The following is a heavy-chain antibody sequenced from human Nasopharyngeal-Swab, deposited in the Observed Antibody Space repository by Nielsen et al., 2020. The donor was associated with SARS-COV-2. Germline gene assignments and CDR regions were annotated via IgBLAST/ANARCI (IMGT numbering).Heavy chain of an antibody. Sequence: GSLSLSCAVYGSSVSDYHWIWIRQPPGKGLEWIGEMKPSGNTNYNPSLKGRVAISIDTSKNQFFLNLRSVTAADTAVYYCAGHPADFDDWGQGTLVTVSS. CDR1: GSSVSDYH. D-gene: IGHD6-25*01. V-gene: IGHV4-34*01. J-gene: IGHJ4*02. CDR2: MKPSGNT. CDR3: AGHPADFDD.